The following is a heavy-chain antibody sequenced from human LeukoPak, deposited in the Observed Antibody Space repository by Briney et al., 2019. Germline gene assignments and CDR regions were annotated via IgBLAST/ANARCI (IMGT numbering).Heavy chain of an antibody. CDR3: ARDPWGEQLVGSFDY. Sequence: GGSLRLSCAASGFTFSSYGMHWVRQAPGKGLEWVAFIRYDGSNKYYADSVKGRFTISRDNAKNSLYLQMNSLRAEDTAVYYCARDPWGEQLVGSFDYWGQGTLVTVSS. CDR1: GFTFSSYG. J-gene: IGHJ4*02. CDR2: IRYDGSNK. V-gene: IGHV3-30*02. D-gene: IGHD6-6*01.